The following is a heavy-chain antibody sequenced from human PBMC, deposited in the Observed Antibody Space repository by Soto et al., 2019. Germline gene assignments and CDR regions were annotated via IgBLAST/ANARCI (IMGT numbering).Heavy chain of an antibody. Sequence: SETLSLTCTVSGGSISSYYWSWIRQPPGKGLEWIGYIYYSGSTNYNPSLKSRVTISVDTSKNQFSLKLSSVTAADTAVYYCARAGGGGRAAASSIDYWGQGTLVTVSS. CDR3: ARAGGGGRAAASSIDY. D-gene: IGHD2-2*01. CDR2: IYYSGST. V-gene: IGHV4-59*01. CDR1: GGSISSYY. J-gene: IGHJ4*02.